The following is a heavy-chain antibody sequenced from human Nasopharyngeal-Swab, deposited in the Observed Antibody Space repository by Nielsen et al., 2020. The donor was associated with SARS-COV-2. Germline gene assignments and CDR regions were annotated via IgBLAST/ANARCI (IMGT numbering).Heavy chain of an antibody. V-gene: IGHV3-30*02. D-gene: IGHD3-22*01. CDR3: ATDAPGSGFALDT. Sequence: GGSLRLSCAASGFTFSTYAMHWVRQAPGKGLEWVTFIWYDGSNKEYADAVKGRFTIPRDNSKNTVFLQMNSLRVEDTAVYYCATDAPGSGFALDTWGQGTMVTVLS. CDR2: IWYDGSNK. CDR1: GFTFSTYA. J-gene: IGHJ3*02.